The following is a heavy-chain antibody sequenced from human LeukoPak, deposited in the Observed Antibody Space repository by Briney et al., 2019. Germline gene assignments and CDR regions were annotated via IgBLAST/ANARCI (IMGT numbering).Heavy chain of an antibody. CDR3: ARGAAVAGYFDY. J-gene: IGHJ4*02. CDR2: IWYDGSNK. V-gene: IGHV3-33*08. D-gene: IGHD6-19*01. CDR1: GFTFSSYA. Sequence: GGSLRLSCAASGFTFSSYAMSWVRQAPGKGLEWVAVIWYDGSNKYYADSVKGRFTISRDNSKNTLYLQMNSLRAEDTAVYYCARGAAVAGYFDYWGQGTLVTVSS.